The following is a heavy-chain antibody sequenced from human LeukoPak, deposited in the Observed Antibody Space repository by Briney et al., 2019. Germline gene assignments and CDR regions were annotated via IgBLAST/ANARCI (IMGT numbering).Heavy chain of an antibody. J-gene: IGHJ4*02. D-gene: IGHD1-26*01. CDR1: GFTFSGYA. CDR3: AKDSRWELRPVNY. V-gene: IGHV3-23*01. CDR2: ISGSGGST. Sequence: GGSLRLSCAASGFTFSGYAMSWVRQAPGKGLEWVSAISGSGGSTYYADSVKGRLTISRDNSKNTLYLQMNSLRAEDTAVYYCAKDSRWELRPVNYWGQGTLVTVSS.